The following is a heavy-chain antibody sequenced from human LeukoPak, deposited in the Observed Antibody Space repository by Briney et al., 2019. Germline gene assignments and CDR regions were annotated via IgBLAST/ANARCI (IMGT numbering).Heavy chain of an antibody. CDR3: AKTQDSYGYRSGPNWFDP. CDR1: GFTFSSYW. V-gene: IGHV3-23*01. J-gene: IGHJ5*02. D-gene: IGHD5-18*01. Sequence: GGSLRLSCAASGFTFSSYWMSWVRQAPGKGLEWVSGIVSSGSGTYSAVSVRGRFTISRDNSKNTLYLQMNSLRGEDTAVYYCAKTQDSYGYRSGPNWFDPWGQGTLVTVSS. CDR2: IVSSGSGT.